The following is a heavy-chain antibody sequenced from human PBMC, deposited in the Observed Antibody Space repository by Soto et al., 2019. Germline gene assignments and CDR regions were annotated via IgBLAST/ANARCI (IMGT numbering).Heavy chain of an antibody. D-gene: IGHD3-9*01. CDR1: GGSFSTYY. Sequence: QLQQWGAGLLKPSETLSLTCVVSGGSFSTYYYNWIRQSPGKGLEWIGEINHSGNNNYSPSLKSRVTMSLDTSKNQFSLKLTSVTAADTAVYYCARGGSNDWQVALDIWGQGTMVTGSS. J-gene: IGHJ3*02. V-gene: IGHV4-34*01. CDR2: INHSGNN. CDR3: ARGGSNDWQVALDI.